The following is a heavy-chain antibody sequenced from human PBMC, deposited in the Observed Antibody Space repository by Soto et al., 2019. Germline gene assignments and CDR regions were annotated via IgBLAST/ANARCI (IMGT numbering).Heavy chain of an antibody. D-gene: IGHD6-13*01. J-gene: IGHJ6*02. CDR3: ANLLNVAAAGTPQYYGVDV. V-gene: IGHV3-30*04. CDR1: GFSFSVYP. CDR2: ISFDGSKT. Sequence: VQLVESGGGVVRPGRSLRLSCAASGFSFSVYPMNWVRQAPGKGLEWVAFISFDGSKTYYSDSVKGRFTISRDNSKNTVSLQMNNLRPGDAAVYHCANLLNVAAAGTPQYYGVDVWGQGTTVTVS.